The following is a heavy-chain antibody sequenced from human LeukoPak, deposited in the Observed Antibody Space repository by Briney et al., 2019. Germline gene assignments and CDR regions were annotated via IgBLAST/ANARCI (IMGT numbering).Heavy chain of an antibody. CDR3: ARVGASYGALDY. V-gene: IGHV3-48*03. CDR1: GATFSTFE. J-gene: IGHJ4*02. CDR2: ISSSASTI. D-gene: IGHD1-26*01. Sequence: PGGSLRLSCAASGATFSTFEVNWVRQAPGKGLEWVSFISSSASTIFYADSVKGRFTISRDNARNSLYLQMNSLRFEDTAIYYCARVGASYGALDYWGQGALVTVSS.